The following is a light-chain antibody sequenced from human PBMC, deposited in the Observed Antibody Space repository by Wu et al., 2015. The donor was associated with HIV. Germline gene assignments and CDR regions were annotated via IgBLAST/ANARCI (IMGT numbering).Light chain of an antibody. CDR2: DAS. Sequence: EIIMTQSPASLSVSPGERVTLSCRASQSVGSDLAWYQQKPGQAPRLLMSDASTRATGIPARFGGSGSGTQFTLTISSLQSEDFGVYYCQQYYDWPPYSFGQGTKVEIK. J-gene: IGKJ2*03. CDR3: QQYYDWPPYS. CDR1: QSVGSD. V-gene: IGKV3D-15*01.